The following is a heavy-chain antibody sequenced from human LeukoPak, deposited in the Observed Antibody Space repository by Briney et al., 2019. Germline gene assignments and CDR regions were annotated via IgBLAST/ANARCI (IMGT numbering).Heavy chain of an antibody. CDR2: ISYDGTND. Sequence: GGSLRLSCAASGFTFSTHTMHWVRQAPGKGLDWVAFISYDGTNDYYADSVKGRFTIFRDNSKSTLYLQMNSLRAEDTAVYYCRGISATGFDFWGQGTLVTVSS. D-gene: IGHD6-13*01. CDR3: RGISATGFDF. J-gene: IGHJ4*02. V-gene: IGHV3-30*04. CDR1: GFTFSTHT.